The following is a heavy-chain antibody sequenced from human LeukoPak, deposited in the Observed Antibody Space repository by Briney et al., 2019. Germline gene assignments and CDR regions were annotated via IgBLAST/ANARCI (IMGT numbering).Heavy chain of an antibody. CDR1: GASVSSDGFW. J-gene: IGHJ1*01. D-gene: IGHD3-10*01. CDR2: IGYSGTT. Sequence: SETLSVTCAVSGASVSSDGFWWNWVRQPPGKGLEWIGQIGYSGTTYYKPSLKSRLTISTDASKNHFSLRLTSVTPADTAVYYCARIGGVFHHWGQGTLVTVSS. CDR3: ARIGGVFHH. V-gene: IGHV4-61*03.